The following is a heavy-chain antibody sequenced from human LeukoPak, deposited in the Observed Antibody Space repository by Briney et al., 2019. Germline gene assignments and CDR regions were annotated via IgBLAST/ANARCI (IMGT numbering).Heavy chain of an antibody. V-gene: IGHV1-18*01. D-gene: IGHD6-13*01. CDR3: ARVVPIAAAGRYNWFDP. CDR2: ISTYNGNT. Sequence: GASVKVSCKASGYSFISYGINWARQAPGQGLEWMGWISTYNGNTNYAQKLQGRVTMTTDTSTSTAYMELRSLRSDDTAVYYCARVVPIAAAGRYNWFDPWGQGTLVTVSS. CDR1: GYSFISYG. J-gene: IGHJ5*02.